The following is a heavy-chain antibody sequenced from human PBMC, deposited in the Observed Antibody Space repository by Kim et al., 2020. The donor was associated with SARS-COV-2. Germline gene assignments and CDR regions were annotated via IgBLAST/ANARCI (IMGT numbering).Heavy chain of an antibody. J-gene: IGHJ4*02. CDR2: FDPEDGET. CDR1: GYTLTELS. Sequence: ASVKVSCKVSGYTLTELSMHWVRQAPGKGLEWMGGFDPEDGETIYAQKFQGRVTMTEDTSTDTAYMELSSLRSEDTAVYYCATLQYYYDSSGYYWGYWGQGTLVTVSS. D-gene: IGHD3-22*01. CDR3: ATLQYYYDSSGYYWGY. V-gene: IGHV1-24*01.